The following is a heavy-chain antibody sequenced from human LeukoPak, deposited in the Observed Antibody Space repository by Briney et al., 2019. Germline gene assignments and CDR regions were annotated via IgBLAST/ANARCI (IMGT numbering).Heavy chain of an antibody. V-gene: IGHV3-7*01. CDR1: GFTFNNYW. J-gene: IGHJ4*02. CDR2: IKQDGSEK. D-gene: IGHD6-19*01. CDR3: ARVTYSSGWWIDY. Sequence: GGSLRLSCAASGFTFNNYWMSWVRQAPGKGLEWVANIKQDGSEKYYVDSVKGRFTISKDNTKNSLYLQMNSLRAEDTAVYYCARVTYSSGWWIDYWGQGTLVTVSS.